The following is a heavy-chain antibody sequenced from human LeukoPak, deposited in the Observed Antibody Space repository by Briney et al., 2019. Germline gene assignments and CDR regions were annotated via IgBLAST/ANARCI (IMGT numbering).Heavy chain of an antibody. V-gene: IGHV3-48*02. CDR3: ASSGSYRFDY. J-gene: IGHJ4*02. D-gene: IGHD1-26*01. CDR2: ITASGTAM. CDR1: GGSISSSN. Sequence: GTLSLTCAVSGGSISSSNWWSWVRQAPGKGLEWVSHITASGTAMFYADSVKGRFTISRDNAKNSLYLQMNSLRDEDTAVYYCASSGSYRFDYWGQGTLVTVSS.